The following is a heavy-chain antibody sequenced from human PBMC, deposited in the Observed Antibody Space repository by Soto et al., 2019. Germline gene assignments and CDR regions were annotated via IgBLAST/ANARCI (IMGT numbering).Heavy chain of an antibody. V-gene: IGHV3-23*01. CDR3: ANTHYYRRQLYYFDY. Sequence: GGSLRLSCAASGFTFSSYAMSWVRQAPGKGLEWVSAISGSGGSTYYADSVKGRFTISRDNSKNTLYLQMNSLRAEDTAVYYCANTHYYRRQLYYFDYWGQGTLVTVSS. CDR2: ISGSGGST. J-gene: IGHJ4*02. D-gene: IGHD3-22*01. CDR1: GFTFSSYA.